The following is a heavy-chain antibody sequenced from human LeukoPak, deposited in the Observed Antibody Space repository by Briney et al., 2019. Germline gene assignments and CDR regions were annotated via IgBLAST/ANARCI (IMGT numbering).Heavy chain of an antibody. D-gene: IGHD3-22*01. CDR1: GGSISSYY. V-gene: IGHV4-59*08. Sequence: SETLSFTCTVSGGSISSYYWSWIRQPPGKGLEWIGYIYYSGSTNYNPSLKSRVTISVDTSKNQFSLKLSSVTAADTAVYYCASISGYYYFDYWGQGTLVTVSS. CDR3: ASISGYYYFDY. CDR2: IYYSGST. J-gene: IGHJ4*02.